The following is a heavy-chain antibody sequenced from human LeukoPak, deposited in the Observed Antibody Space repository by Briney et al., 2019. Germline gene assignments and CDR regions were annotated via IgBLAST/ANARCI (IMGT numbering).Heavy chain of an antibody. Sequence: QTXGSLRLSCAASGFTFSSYAMSWVRQAXGKGLEWVSSISGSGRSIYYADSVKGRFTISRDSSKNTLYLKMNSLRAEDTAVYYCAKTTAVATPPLYFQNWGQGTLVTVSS. V-gene: IGHV3-23*01. CDR2: ISGSGRSI. D-gene: IGHD4-23*01. J-gene: IGHJ1*01. CDR1: GFTFSSYA. CDR3: AKTTAVATPPLYFQN.